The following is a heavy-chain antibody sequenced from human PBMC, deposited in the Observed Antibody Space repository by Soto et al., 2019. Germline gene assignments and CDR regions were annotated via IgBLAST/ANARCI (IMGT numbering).Heavy chain of an antibody. J-gene: IGHJ4*02. CDR3: ARAYTDDLDH. V-gene: IGHV2-5*01. CDR2: VFWNDDK. D-gene: IGHD2-21*01. CDR1: GFSFGVSGVG. Sequence: QITLKESGPTLVKPTQTLTLTCTFSGFSFGVSGVGVGWIRQPPGRALEWLGLVFWNDDKRYSPSLESRLTLTKDTSNNQVVLTVTNLDPGDTGTYYSARAYTDDLDHWGQGTLVPVSS.